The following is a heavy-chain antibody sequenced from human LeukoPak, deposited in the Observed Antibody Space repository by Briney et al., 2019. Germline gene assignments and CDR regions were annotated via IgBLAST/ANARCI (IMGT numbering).Heavy chain of an antibody. CDR2: IIPIFGTA. CDR1: GGTFSSYA. J-gene: IGHJ3*02. CDR3: ARVGIYDILTGQWENAFDI. V-gene: IGHV1-69*13. D-gene: IGHD3-9*01. Sequence: ASVKVSCKASGGTFSSYAVSWVRQAPGQGLEWMGGIIPIFGTANYTQKFQGRVTITADESTSTAYMELSSLGSEDTAVYYCARVGIYDILTGQWENAFDIWGQGTMVTVSS.